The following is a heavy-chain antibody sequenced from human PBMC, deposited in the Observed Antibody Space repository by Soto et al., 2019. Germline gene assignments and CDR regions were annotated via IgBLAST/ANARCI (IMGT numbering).Heavy chain of an antibody. CDR2: ISADGTNT. CDR3: ARGNLGFDFDP. J-gene: IGHJ4*02. Sequence: QIQLVESGGDVVQPGRSLRLSCTASGYTVGFFGMLWVRQAPGKGLEWVACISADGTNTYCADSVRGRFTLSRDNSMRTGYLQMNTLRDDDKGLSFCARGNLGFDFDPWGRGTRVTVSS. D-gene: IGHD5-12*01. V-gene: IGHV3-30*03. CDR1: GYTVGFFG.